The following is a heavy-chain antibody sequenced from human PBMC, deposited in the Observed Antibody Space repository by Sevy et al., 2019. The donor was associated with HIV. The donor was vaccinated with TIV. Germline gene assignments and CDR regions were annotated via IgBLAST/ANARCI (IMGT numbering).Heavy chain of an antibody. CDR1: GYSFSSYA. CDR3: ARPSPRIAAAASAFYDN. CDR2: INGRGGST. V-gene: IGHV3-23*01. J-gene: IGHJ4*02. D-gene: IGHD6-13*01. Sequence: GGSLRLSCVVSGYSFSSYAISWVRQAPGKGLEWVSTINGRGGSTYYADSVKGRFTISRDKPKNTLFLQMINLRADDTAIYYCARPSPRIAAAASAFYDNWGQGTLVTVSS.